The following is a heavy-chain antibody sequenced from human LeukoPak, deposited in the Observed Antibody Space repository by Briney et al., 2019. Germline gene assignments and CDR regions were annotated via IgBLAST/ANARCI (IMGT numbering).Heavy chain of an antibody. Sequence: SETLSLTCTVSGCSVSSYFWSWLRQPPGKGLEWMGYIYNNGNNNYNPSLKSRISISVDTSNNQISLKLSSVTAADTALYYCARYSWSASTPGSWFDPWGQGTLVTVSS. J-gene: IGHJ5*02. V-gene: IGHV4-59*08. D-gene: IGHD2-15*01. CDR2: IYNNGNN. CDR3: ARYSWSASTPGSWFDP. CDR1: GCSVSSYF.